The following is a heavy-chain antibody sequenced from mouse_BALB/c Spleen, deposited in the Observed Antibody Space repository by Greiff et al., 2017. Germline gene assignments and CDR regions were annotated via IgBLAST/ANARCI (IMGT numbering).Heavy chain of an antibody. J-gene: IGHJ2*01. CDR1: GYAFSSSW. V-gene: IGHV1-80*01. D-gene: IGHD1-1*01. CDR3: ARDYGSTYYFDY. CDR2: IYPGDGDT. Sequence: QVQLQQPGAELVKPGASVKISCKASGYAFSSSWMNWVKQRPGQGLEWIGRIYPGDGDTNYNGKFKGKATLTADKSSSTAYMQLSSLTSVDFAVYFCARDYGSTYYFDYWGQGTTLTVSS.